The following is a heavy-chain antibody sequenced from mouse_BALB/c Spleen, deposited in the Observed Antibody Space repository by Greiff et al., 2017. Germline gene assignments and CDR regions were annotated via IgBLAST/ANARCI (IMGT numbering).Heavy chain of an antibody. CDR3: AREYYGRAWFAY. V-gene: IGHV2-2*02. D-gene: IGHD1-1*01. Sequence: VQLQQSGPGLVQPSQSLSITCTVSGFSLTSYGVHWVRQSPGKGLEWLGVIWSGGSTDYNAAFISRLSISKDNSKSQVFFKMNSLQANDTAIYYCAREYYGRAWFAYWGQGTLVTVSA. CDR2: IWSGGST. CDR1: GFSLTSYG. J-gene: IGHJ3*01.